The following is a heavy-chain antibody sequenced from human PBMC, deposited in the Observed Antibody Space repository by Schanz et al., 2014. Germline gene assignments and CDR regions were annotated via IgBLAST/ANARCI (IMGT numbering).Heavy chain of an antibody. CDR1: GYTFISYF. CDR2: INPTGGST. Sequence: QVQLVQSGAEVKKPGASVKVSCKASGYTFISYFIHWVRQAPGQGLEWMGIINPTGGSTSYAQRFQGRVTVTRDTSTSTVYMELSSLRSEDTAVYYCARAAYGGYTSTPLRYWGQGTLVIVSS. V-gene: IGHV1-46*01. CDR3: ARAAYGGYTSTPLRY. D-gene: IGHD5-12*01. J-gene: IGHJ4*02.